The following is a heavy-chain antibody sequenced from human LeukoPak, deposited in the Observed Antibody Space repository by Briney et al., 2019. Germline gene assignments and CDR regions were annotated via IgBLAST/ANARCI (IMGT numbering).Heavy chain of an antibody. J-gene: IGHJ3*02. CDR2: IYTSGIT. D-gene: IGHD3-3*01. Sequence: PSETLSLTCTVSGGSVSSGSYYWSWIQQPAGKGLEWIGRIYTSGITNYNPSLKSRVTISVDTSKNQFSLKLSSVTAADTAVYYCARVTDFWSGWNAFDIWGQGTMVTVSS. V-gene: IGHV4-61*02. CDR3: ARVTDFWSGWNAFDI. CDR1: GGSVSSGSYY.